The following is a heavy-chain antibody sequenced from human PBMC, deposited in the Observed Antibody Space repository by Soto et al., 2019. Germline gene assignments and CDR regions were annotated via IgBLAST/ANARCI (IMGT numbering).Heavy chain of an antibody. CDR2: INPNSGGT. CDR1: GYTFTGYY. Sequence: ASVKVSCKASGYTFTGYYMHWVRQAPGQGLEWMGWINPNSGGTNYAQKFQGWVTMTRDTSISTAYMELSRLRSDDTAVYYCARHTTPLYYYDSSGYYAGFDYWGQGTLVTVSS. J-gene: IGHJ4*02. CDR3: ARHTTPLYYYDSSGYYAGFDY. D-gene: IGHD3-22*01. V-gene: IGHV1-2*04.